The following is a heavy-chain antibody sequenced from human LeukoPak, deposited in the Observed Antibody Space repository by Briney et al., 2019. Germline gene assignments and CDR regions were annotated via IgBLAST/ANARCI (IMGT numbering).Heavy chain of an antibody. CDR1: GGSISSSSYY. J-gene: IGHJ4*02. Sequence: MSSETLSLTCTVSGGSISSSSYYWGWIRQPPGKGLEWIGSIYYSGSTYYNPSLKSRVTISVDTSKNQFSLKLSSVTAADTAVYYCARAGKTYGGIIIDYWGQGTLVTVSS. V-gene: IGHV4-39*01. CDR2: IYYSGST. D-gene: IGHD4-23*01. CDR3: ARAGKTYGGIIIDY.